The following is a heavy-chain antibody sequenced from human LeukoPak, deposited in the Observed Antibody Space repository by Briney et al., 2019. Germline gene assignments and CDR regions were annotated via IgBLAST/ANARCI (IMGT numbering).Heavy chain of an antibody. V-gene: IGHV1-2*06. D-gene: IGHD2-2*01. CDR2: LNPNSGGT. Sequence: ASVKVSCKASGYTFTGYYMHWVRQAPGQGLEWMGRLNPNSGGTNYAQKFQGRVTMTRDTSISTAYMELSRLRSDDTAVYYCARVGRKGVPAAPTSSYFDYWGQGTLVTVSS. CDR3: ARVGRKGVPAAPTSSYFDY. CDR1: GYTFTGYY. J-gene: IGHJ4*02.